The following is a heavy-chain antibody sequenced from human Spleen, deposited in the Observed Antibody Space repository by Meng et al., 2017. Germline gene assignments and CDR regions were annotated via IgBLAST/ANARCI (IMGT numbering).Heavy chain of an antibody. J-gene: IGHJ4*02. CDR1: GYTFTSYA. D-gene: IGHD2-15*01. V-gene: IGHV7-4-1*02. Sequence: QVQLVQSGSELKEPGASLKVSCKASGYTFTSYAMNWVRQAPGQGLEWMGWINTKTGNPTYAPSLTGRFVLSLDTSVNTTYLRISSLKPEDTAVFYCARARYCSGGSCYSDHWGQGTLVTVSS. CDR3: ARARYCSGGSCYSDH. CDR2: INTKTGNP.